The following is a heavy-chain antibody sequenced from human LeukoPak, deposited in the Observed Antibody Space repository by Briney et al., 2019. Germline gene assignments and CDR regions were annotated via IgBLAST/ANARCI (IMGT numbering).Heavy chain of an antibody. CDR2: LHYSGDT. J-gene: IGHJ4*02. CDR1: GGSISTYY. V-gene: IGHV4-59*01. D-gene: IGHD6-13*01. Sequence: SETLSLTCAVSGGSISTYYWSWIRQPPGKGLEWIGSLHYSGDTNYNPSLKSRVTISVATSQNQFSLKLRSVTAADTAVYYCATGQQLAYYWGQGTLVTVSS. CDR3: ATGQQLAYY.